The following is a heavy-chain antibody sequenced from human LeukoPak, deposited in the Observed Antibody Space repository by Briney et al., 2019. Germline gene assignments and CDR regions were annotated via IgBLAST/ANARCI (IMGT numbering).Heavy chain of an antibody. V-gene: IGHV3-23*01. D-gene: IGHD3-10*01. CDR3: AKAGWYGSGHRWFDP. Sequence: GGSLRLSCAASGFTFSSYAMSWVRQALGKGLEWVSAISGSGGSTYYADSVKGRFTISRDNSKNTLYPQMNSLRAEDTAVYYCAKAGWYGSGHRWFDPWGQGTLVTVSS. CDR2: ISGSGGST. CDR1: GFTFSSYA. J-gene: IGHJ5*02.